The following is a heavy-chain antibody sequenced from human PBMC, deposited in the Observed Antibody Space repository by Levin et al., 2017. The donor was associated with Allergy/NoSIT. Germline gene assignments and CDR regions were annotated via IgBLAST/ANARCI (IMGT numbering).Heavy chain of an antibody. CDR3: AKDMRDGLYYYYQMDV. J-gene: IGHJ6*02. CDR2: IGWNSGKV. V-gene: IGHV3-9*01. D-gene: IGHD3-10*01. CDR1: GFDFHNYA. Sequence: SCAASGFDFHNYAMHWVRQVPGKGLEWVSGIGWNSGKVDYADSVQGRFTISRDNAKNSLYLEMNNVKAEDTALYYCAKDMRDGLYYYYQMDVWGQGTTVTVSS.